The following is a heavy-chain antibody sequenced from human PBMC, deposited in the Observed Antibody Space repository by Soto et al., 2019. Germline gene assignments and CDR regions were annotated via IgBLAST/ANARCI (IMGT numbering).Heavy chain of an antibody. V-gene: IGHV3-48*02. CDR2: ISTRSNSI. CDR1: GFSFSTYS. Sequence: GGSLRLSCSASGFSFSTYSMNWVRQAPGKGLEWVSYISTRSNSIYYADSVKGRFTVSRDNAKNSLFLQMSRLRDEDTVVYFCARAKYGGAYSPFDNWGQGSLVTVSS. D-gene: IGHD1-26*01. J-gene: IGHJ4*02. CDR3: ARAKYGGAYSPFDN.